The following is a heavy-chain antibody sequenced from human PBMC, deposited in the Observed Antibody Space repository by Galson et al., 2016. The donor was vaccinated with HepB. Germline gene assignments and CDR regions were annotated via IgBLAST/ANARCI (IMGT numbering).Heavy chain of an antibody. CDR3: ARDFTMVRGVPHGGGGMDV. V-gene: IGHV4-31*03. D-gene: IGHD3-10*01. CDR1: GGSISSGGHY. J-gene: IGHJ6*02. CDR2: IYYSGST. Sequence: PSLTCTVSGGSISSGGHYWSWIRQHPGKGLEWIGYIYYSGSTYYNPSLKSRVTISVDRSKNQFSPKLSSVTAADTAVYYCARDFTMVRGVPHGGGGMDVWGQGTTVTVSS.